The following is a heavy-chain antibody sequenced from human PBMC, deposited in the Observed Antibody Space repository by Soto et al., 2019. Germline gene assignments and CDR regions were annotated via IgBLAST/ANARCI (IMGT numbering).Heavy chain of an antibody. Sequence: QVQLVQSGAEEKKPGASGTVSCKASGYTFTYYTVHWVRQAPGQRLEWMGWINADDGNTKYSPNFQGRVTITKDTSASTVYMELSSLRSEDTAVYFCTRDYYDSSCYYPKFDYWGQGTLVTVSS. CDR3: TRDYYDSSCYYPKFDY. CDR2: INADDGNT. D-gene: IGHD3-22*01. V-gene: IGHV1-3*05. J-gene: IGHJ4*02. CDR1: GYTFTYYT.